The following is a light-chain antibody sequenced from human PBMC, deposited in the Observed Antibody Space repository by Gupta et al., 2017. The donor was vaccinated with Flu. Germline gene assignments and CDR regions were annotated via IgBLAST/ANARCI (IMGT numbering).Light chain of an antibody. CDR2: TVT. CDR3: MNDTHPNT. Sequence: ATLLHPAAIASRSSQSLVCIDGYSDWNWFTQRPGPSPLIHNFTVTDRDSGVPYRGSGSGSGTDVTINIRRLEALEVCMYHCMNDTHPNTFGRGTKLEIK. V-gene: IGKV2-30*01. J-gene: IGKJ2*01. CDR1: QSLVCIDGYSD.